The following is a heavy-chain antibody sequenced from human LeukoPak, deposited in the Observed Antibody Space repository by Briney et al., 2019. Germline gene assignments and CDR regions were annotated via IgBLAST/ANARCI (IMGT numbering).Heavy chain of an antibody. V-gene: IGHV4-39*07. CDR1: GGSTSTSRYH. CDR2: IYYSGTT. CDR3: ARGFSDYPYFFDS. J-gene: IGHJ4*02. D-gene: IGHD5-12*01. Sequence: SETLSLTCSVSGGSTSTSRYHWGWIRQPPGKGLEWIGSIYYSGTTYYNPSLKSRVSMSVDTSRTQFSLKLSSVSAADTAIYYCARGFSDYPYFFDSWGQGALVTVSS.